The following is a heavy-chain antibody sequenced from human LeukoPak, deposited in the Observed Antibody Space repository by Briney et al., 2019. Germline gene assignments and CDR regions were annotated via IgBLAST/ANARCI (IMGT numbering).Heavy chain of an antibody. CDR3: ARSFWSGPDDY. J-gene: IGHJ4*02. V-gene: IGHV4-30-2*02. CDR2: IYHSGST. Sequence: PSETLSLTCTVSGGSISSGGYYWSWIRQPPGKGLEWIGYIYHSGSTYYNPSLKSRVTISVDRSKNQFSLKLSSVTAADTAVYYCARSFWSGPDDYWGQGTLVTVSS. CDR1: GGSISSGGYY. D-gene: IGHD3-3*01.